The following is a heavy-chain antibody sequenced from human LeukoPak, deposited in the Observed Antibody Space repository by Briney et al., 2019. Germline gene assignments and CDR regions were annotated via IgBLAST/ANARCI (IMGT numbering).Heavy chain of an antibody. J-gene: IGHJ4*02. D-gene: IGHD5-12*01. CDR3: ARVDIVATNYFDY. CDR1: GGSISSYY. CDR2: IYHSGST. V-gene: IGHV4-59*12. Sequence: SETLSLTCTVSGGSISSYYWSWIRQPPGKGLEWIGYIYHSGSTYYNPSLKSRVTISVDRSKNQFSLKLSSVTAADTAVHYCARVDIVATNYFDYWGQGTLVTVSS.